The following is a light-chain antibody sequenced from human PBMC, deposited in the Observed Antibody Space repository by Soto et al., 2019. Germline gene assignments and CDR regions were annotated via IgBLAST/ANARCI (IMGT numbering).Light chain of an antibody. CDR3: ETWDSNTSV. CDR2: LERSGTF. V-gene: IGLV4-60*02. Sequence: QPVLTQSSSASASLGSSVKLTCTLNSGHSSYTIAWHQQQPEKAPRYLMKLERSGTFDKGSGIPDRFSGSSSGADRYLTISNLQFEDEADYYCETWDSNTSVFGGGTKLTVL. CDR1: SGHSSYT. J-gene: IGLJ2*01.